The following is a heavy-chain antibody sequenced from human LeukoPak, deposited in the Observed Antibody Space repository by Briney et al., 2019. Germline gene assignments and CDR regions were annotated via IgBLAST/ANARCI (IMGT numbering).Heavy chain of an antibody. CDR1: GFTFDDYA. CDR3: AKGASRVGYNIKLGSFDY. J-gene: IGHJ4*02. Sequence: GRSLRLSCAASGFTFDDYAMHWVRHAPGKGLEWVSGISWNSGSIGYADSVKGRLTISRDNAKNSLYLQMNSLRAEDTALYYCAKGASRVGYNIKLGSFDYWGQGTLVTVSS. CDR2: ISWNSGSI. V-gene: IGHV3-9*01. D-gene: IGHD5-12*01.